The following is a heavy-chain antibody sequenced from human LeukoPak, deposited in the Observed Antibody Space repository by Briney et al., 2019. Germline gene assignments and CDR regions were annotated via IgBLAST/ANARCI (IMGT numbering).Heavy chain of an antibody. D-gene: IGHD6-19*01. CDR2: TNPNSGNT. CDR1: GYTFTSYD. J-gene: IGHJ3*02. V-gene: IGHV1-8*03. Sequence: ASVKVSCKASGYTFTSYDINWVRQATGQGLEWMGWTNPNSGNTGYAQKFQGRVTITRNTSISTAYMELSSLRSEDTAVYHCARGSSGWYDAFDIWGQGTMVTVSS. CDR3: ARGSSGWYDAFDI.